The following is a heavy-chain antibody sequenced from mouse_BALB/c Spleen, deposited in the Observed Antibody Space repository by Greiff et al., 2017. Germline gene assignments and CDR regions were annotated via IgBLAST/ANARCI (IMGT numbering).Heavy chain of an antibody. Sequence: DLVKPGASVKLSCKASGYTFTSYWMNWIKQRPGQGLEWIGRIAPGSGSTYYNEMFKGKATLTVDTSSSTAYIQLSSLSSEDSAVYFCARVGLQHAMDYWGEGTSVTVSS. CDR3: ARVGLQHAMDY. CDR2: IAPGSGST. J-gene: IGHJ4*01. V-gene: IGHV1S41*01. CDR1: GYTFTSYW. D-gene: IGHD2-4*01.